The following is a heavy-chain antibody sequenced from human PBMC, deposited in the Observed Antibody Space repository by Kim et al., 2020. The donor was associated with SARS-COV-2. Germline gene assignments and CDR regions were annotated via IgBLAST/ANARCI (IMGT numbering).Heavy chain of an antibody. Sequence: GGSLRLSCAASGFTFSSYGMHWVRQAPGKGLEWVAVISYDGSNKYYADSVKGRFTISRDNSKNTLYLQMNSLRAEDTAVYYCATNIVVVTAIDYWGQGTL. J-gene: IGHJ4*02. CDR1: GFTFSSYG. CDR3: ATNIVVVTAIDY. CDR2: ISYDGSNK. D-gene: IGHD2-21*02. V-gene: IGHV3-30*03.